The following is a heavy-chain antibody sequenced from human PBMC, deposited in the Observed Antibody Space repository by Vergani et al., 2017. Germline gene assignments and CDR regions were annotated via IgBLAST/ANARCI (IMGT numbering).Heavy chain of an antibody. J-gene: IGHJ4*02. CDR3: TKGSRGYTGYFFDY. Sequence: EVQLLESGGGLVQPGGSLRLSCEASGFSFPGYAMSWVRQAPGKGLEWVSSVSGSSATPYYADSVKGRFILSRDNSKNTLHLQMNSLRADDTAGYYCTKGSRGYTGYFFDYWGQGTLATVSS. D-gene: IGHD5-12*01. V-gene: IGHV3-23*01. CDR2: VSGSSATP. CDR1: GFSFPGYA.